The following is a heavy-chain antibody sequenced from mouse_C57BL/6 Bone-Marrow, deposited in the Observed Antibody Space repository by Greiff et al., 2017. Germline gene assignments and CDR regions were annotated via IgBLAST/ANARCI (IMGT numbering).Heavy chain of an antibody. D-gene: IGHD1-1*01. CDR1: GFTFSDYG. CDR3: ARLYYYGSSSAMDY. CDR2: ISSGSSTI. Sequence: EVKLVESGGGLVKPGGSLKLSCAASGFTFSDYGMHWVRQAPEKGLEWVAYISSGSSTIYYADTVKGRFTISRDNAKNTLFLQMTSLRSEDTAMYYCARLYYYGSSSAMDYWGQGTSVTVSS. J-gene: IGHJ4*01. V-gene: IGHV5-17*01.